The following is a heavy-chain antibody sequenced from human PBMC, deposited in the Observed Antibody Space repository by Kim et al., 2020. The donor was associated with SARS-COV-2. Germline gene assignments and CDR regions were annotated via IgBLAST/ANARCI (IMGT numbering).Heavy chain of an antibody. D-gene: IGHD1-26*01. J-gene: IGHJ3*02. CDR2: T. V-gene: IGHV3-53*01. Sequence: TSYAASVKGRFTISTHNSKNTLYLQMNSLRAEDTAVYYCARGSGNAFDIWGQGTMVSVSS. CDR3: ARGSGNAFDI.